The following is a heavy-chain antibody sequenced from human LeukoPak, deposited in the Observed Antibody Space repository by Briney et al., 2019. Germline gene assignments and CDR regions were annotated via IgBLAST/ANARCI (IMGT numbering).Heavy chain of an antibody. D-gene: IGHD3-10*01. CDR3: AMVGGPPVRSYYYMDV. V-gene: IGHV7-4-1*02. CDR2: INTNTGNP. CDR1: GYTFTSYA. J-gene: IGHJ6*03. Sequence: ASVKVSCKASGYTFTSYAMNWVRQAPGQGLEWMGWINTNTGNPTYAQGFTGRFVFSLDTSVSTAYPQISSLRAEDTAVYYCAMVGGPPVRSYYYMDVWGKGTTVTVSS.